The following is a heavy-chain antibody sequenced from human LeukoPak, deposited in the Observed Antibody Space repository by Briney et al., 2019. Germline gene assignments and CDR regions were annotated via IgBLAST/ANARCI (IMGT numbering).Heavy chain of an antibody. CDR1: GFTFTDFY. D-gene: IGHD3-3*01. V-gene: IGHV3-11*06. CDR3: ARTPLGIFGVVIINGMDV. CDR2: ISRSSTDT. Sequence: WGSLRLSCAASGFTFTDFYMSWIRQAPGKGLEWLSDISRSSTDTNYADSVKGRFTISRDNAKNSLFLQLNSLRAEDTAVYYCARTPLGIFGVVIINGMDVWGQGTTVTVSS. J-gene: IGHJ6*02.